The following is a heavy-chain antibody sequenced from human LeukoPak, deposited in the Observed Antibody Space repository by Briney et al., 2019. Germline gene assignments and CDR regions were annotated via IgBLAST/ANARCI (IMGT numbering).Heavy chain of an antibody. CDR2: ISYDGSNK. CDR3: ARDRLAVEMADY. V-gene: IGHV3-30-3*01. D-gene: IGHD5-24*01. Sequence: GGSLRLSCAASGFTFSSYAMHWVRQSPGKGLEWVAVISYDGSNKYYADSVKGRFTISRDNSKNTLYLQMNSLRVEDTAVYYCARDRLAVEMADYWGQGTLVTVSS. J-gene: IGHJ4*02. CDR1: GFTFSSYA.